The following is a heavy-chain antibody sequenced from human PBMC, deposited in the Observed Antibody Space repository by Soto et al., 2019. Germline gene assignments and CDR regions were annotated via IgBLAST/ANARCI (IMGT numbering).Heavy chain of an antibody. CDR2: INPNSGGT. Sequence: QVQLVQSGAEVKKPGASVKVSCKASGYTFTGYYMHWVRQAPGQGLEWMGWINPNSGGTNYAQKLQGWVTMTRDTDNSPAYMERSRLRYDDKTWYYCPRVSRGDEAPMDYWGQGTLVTVSS. D-gene: IGHD3-10*01. CDR3: PRVSRGDEAPMDY. CDR1: GYTFTGYY. J-gene: IGHJ4*02. V-gene: IGHV1-2*04.